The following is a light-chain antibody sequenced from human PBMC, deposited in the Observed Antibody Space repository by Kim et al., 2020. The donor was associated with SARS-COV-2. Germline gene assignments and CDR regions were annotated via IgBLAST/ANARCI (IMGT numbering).Light chain of an antibody. CDR3: AAWDDSLNGFYV. J-gene: IGLJ1*01. CDR1: SSNIGSNT. Sequence: RVTIACSGSSSNIGSNTVNWYQQLPGTAPKLLIYSNNQRPSGVPDRFSGSKSGTSASLAISGLQSEDEADYYCAAWDDSLNGFYVFGTGTQLTVL. V-gene: IGLV1-44*01. CDR2: SNN.